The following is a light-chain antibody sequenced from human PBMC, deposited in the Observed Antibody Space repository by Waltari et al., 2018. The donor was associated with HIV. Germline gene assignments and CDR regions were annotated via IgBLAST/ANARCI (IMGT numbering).Light chain of an antibody. J-gene: IGKJ2*01. CDR2: GTS. CDR1: QSVSRDY. Sequence: EIVLTQSPGTLSLSPGERATLSCRASQSVSRDYLAWYQQKPGQAPRLLIYGTSKRATGIPDRFSGSGSGTDFTLTISRLEPEDFAVYYCLQYGASPPMYTFGQGTKLEIK. CDR3: LQYGASPPMYT. V-gene: IGKV3-20*01.